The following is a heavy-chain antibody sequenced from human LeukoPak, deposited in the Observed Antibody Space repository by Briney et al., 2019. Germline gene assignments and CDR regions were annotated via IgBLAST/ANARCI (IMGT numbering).Heavy chain of an antibody. J-gene: IGHJ4*02. V-gene: IGHV5-51*01. D-gene: IGHD2-15*01. Sequence: GESPKISCKGSGYSFTSYWIGWVRQMPGKGLEWMGIIYPGDSDTRYSPSFQGQVTISADKSISTAYLQWSSLKASDTAMYYCARPPVYCSGGSCYSDYWGQGTLVTVSS. CDR2: IYPGDSDT. CDR3: ARPPVYCSGGSCYSDY. CDR1: GYSFTSYW.